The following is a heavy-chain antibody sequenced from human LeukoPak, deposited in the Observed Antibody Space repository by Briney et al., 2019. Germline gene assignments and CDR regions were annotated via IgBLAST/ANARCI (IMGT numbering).Heavy chain of an antibody. CDR1: GFTFNNYW. V-gene: IGHV3-74*01. J-gene: IGHJ3*02. CDR3: AARMVDAFDI. CDR2: INEDGSSA. Sequence: GGSLRLSCVVSGFTFNNYWMNWVRQVPGRGPVWVSNINEDGSSASYADSVKGRFTISRDNAKNTLYLQMNSLRAEDTAVYYCAARMVDAFDIWGQGTMVTVSS. D-gene: IGHD2-8*01.